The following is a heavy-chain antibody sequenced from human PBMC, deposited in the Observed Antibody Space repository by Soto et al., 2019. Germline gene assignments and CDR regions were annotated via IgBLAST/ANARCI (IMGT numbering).Heavy chain of an antibody. J-gene: IGHJ5*02. Sequence: ASVKVSCKASGYTFTSYGISWVRQAPGQGLEWMGWISAYNGNTNYAQKLQGRVTMTTDTSTSTAYMELRSLRSDDTAVYYCARDLPVAMLADNLFDPWGQGTLVTVSS. CDR3: ARDLPVAMLADNLFDP. V-gene: IGHV1-18*01. D-gene: IGHD2-2*01. CDR2: ISAYNGNT. CDR1: GYTFTSYG.